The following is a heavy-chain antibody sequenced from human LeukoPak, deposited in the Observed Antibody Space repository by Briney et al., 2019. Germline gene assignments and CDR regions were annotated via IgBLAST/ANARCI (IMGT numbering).Heavy chain of an antibody. D-gene: IGHD2-2*01. CDR2: INPNSGGT. J-gene: IGHJ4*02. CDR1: GYTFTGYY. V-gene: IGHV1-2*02. Sequence: GASVKVSCKASGYTFTGYYMHWVRQAPGQGLEWMGWINPNSGGTNYAQKFQGRVTMTGDTSISTAYMELSRLRSDDTAVYYCARGVVPAATYYFDYWGQGTLVTVSS. CDR3: ARGVVPAATYYFDY.